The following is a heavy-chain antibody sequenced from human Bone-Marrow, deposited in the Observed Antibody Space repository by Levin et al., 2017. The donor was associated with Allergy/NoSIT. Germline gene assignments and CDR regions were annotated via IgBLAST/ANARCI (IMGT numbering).Heavy chain of an antibody. CDR1: GFTFSSYA. CDR2: ISYDGSNK. CDR3: ARDGGCSGGSCYWLHYYYGMDV. J-gene: IGHJ6*02. Sequence: GESLKISCAASGFTFSSYAMHWVRQAPGKGLEWVAVISYDGSNKYYADSVKGRFTISRDNSKNTLYLQMNSLRAEDTAVYYCARDGGCSGGSCYWLHYYYGMDVWGQGTTVTVSS. D-gene: IGHD2-15*01. V-gene: IGHV3-30-3*01.